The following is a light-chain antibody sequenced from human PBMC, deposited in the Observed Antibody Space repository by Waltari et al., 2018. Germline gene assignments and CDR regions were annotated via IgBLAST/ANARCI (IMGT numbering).Light chain of an antibody. J-gene: IGLJ1*01. Sequence: QSALTQPASVSGSLGQSITISCTGTSSDICGYNYVSWHQQHPGKAPSLVIYDALNRASGVSNRVSGSKYGRAASLTISGLHAEDEADYFCCSYTRTSPTTYVFRTGTKVTVL. V-gene: IGLV2-14*01. CDR1: SSDICGYNY. CDR2: DAL. CDR3: CSYTRTSPTTYV.